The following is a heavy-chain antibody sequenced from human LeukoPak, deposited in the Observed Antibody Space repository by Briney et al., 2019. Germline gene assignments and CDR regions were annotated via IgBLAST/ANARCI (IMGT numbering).Heavy chain of an antibody. CDR2: INPNSGGT. J-gene: IGHJ4*02. Sequence: ASVKVSCKASGYTFTGYYMHWVRQAPGQGLEWMGRINPNSGGTNYAQKFQGRVTMTRDTSISTAYMELNRLRSDDTAVYYCARAWRISGSYSGFAYWGQGTLVTVSS. CDR3: ARAWRISGSYSGFAY. D-gene: IGHD1-26*01. CDR1: GYTFTGYY. V-gene: IGHV1-2*06.